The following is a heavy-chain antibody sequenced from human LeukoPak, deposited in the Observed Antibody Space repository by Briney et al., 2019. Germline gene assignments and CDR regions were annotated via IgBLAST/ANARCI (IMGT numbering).Heavy chain of an antibody. J-gene: IGHJ4*02. V-gene: IGHV4-4*07. CDR2: TYTSGST. Sequence: SETLSLTCTVSGGSISSYYWSWIRQPAGKGLEWIGRTYTSGSTNYNPSLKSRVTMSVDTSKNQFSLKLSSVTAADTAVYYCARGAYYYGSGSYYTNWGQGTLVTVSS. CDR1: GGSISSYY. D-gene: IGHD3-10*01. CDR3: ARGAYYYGSGSYYTN.